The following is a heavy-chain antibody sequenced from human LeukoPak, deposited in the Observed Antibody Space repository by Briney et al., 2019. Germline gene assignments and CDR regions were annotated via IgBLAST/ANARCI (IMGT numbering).Heavy chain of an antibody. D-gene: IGHD6-25*01. J-gene: IGHJ4*02. CDR3: TKDWSASD. V-gene: IGHV3-53*01. CDR1: GFTVSSNY. Sequence: GGSLRLSCAASGFTVSSNYMSWVRQAPGKGLEWVSVIYSGGSTYYAGPVKGRFTISRDNSKNTLFLQMSRLRVEDTAVYYCTKDWSASDWGQGIQVTVSS. CDR2: IYSGGST.